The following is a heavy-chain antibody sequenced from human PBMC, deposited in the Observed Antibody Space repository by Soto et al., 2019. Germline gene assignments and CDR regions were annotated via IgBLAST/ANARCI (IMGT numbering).Heavy chain of an antibody. Sequence: PSETLSLTCSVSGDSVSTDRYFWTWIRQAPGKGLEWIAYISYTGDTNYNPSLKSRVTISIDTSRNQFSLTLASVTAADTAVYFCARIVVGATVDLWGQGSLVTVST. CDR2: ISYTGDT. V-gene: IGHV4-61*01. CDR1: GDSVSTDRYF. D-gene: IGHD1-26*01. CDR3: ARIVVGATVDL. J-gene: IGHJ5*02.